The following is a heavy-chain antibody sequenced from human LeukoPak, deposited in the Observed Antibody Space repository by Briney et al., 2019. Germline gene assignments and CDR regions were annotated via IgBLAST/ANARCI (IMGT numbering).Heavy chain of an antibody. Sequence: PSETLSLTCTVSGGSISSGSYYWSWIRQPAGKGLEWIGRIYTSGSTNYNPSLKSRVTISVDTSKNQFSLKLSSVTAADTAVYYCAREAQIYHYYDILTGYYPKYYFDYWGQGTLVTVSS. V-gene: IGHV4-61*02. CDR3: AREAQIYHYYDILTGYYPKYYFDY. D-gene: IGHD3-9*01. J-gene: IGHJ4*02. CDR2: IYTSGST. CDR1: GGSISSGSYY.